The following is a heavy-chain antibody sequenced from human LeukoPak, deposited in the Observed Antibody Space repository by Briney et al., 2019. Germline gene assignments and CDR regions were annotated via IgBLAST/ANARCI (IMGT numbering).Heavy chain of an antibody. J-gene: IGHJ4*02. D-gene: IGHD4-11*01. Sequence: ASVKVPCKASGYTFTSYGISWVRQATGQGLEWMGWISTYNGNTNYAQKLQGRVAMTTDTSTTTAYMELRSLTSDDTAVYYCARDPTTQTFDYWGQGTLVTVSS. CDR2: ISTYNGNT. CDR1: GYTFTSYG. CDR3: ARDPTTQTFDY. V-gene: IGHV1-18*01.